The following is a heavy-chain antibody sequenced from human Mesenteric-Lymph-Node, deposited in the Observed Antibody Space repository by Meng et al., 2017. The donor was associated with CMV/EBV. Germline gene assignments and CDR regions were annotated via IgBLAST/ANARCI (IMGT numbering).Heavy chain of an antibody. D-gene: IGHD3-3*01. J-gene: IGHJ4*02. CDR1: GGSVSSGSYY. Sequence: GGSVSSGSYYWSWVRQPPGKGLEWIGYIYYSGSTNYNPSLKGRVTISVDTSKNQFSLKLSSVTAADTAVYYCARDDFWSGYHHYFDYWGQGTLVTVSS. V-gene: IGHV4-61*01. CDR2: IYYSGST. CDR3: ARDDFWSGYHHYFDY.